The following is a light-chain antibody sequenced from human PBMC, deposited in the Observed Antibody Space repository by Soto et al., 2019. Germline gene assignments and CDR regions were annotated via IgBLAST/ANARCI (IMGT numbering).Light chain of an antibody. CDR3: AAWDDSLSGHVV. J-gene: IGLJ2*01. CDR1: SSNIGSNS. V-gene: IGLV1-47*01. CDR2: RNN. Sequence: QAVVTQPPSASGTPGQRVTISCSGSSSNIGSNSVYWYQQLPGTAPKLLIYRNNQRPSGVPDRFSGSKSGTSASLAISGLRSEDEADYYCAAWDDSLSGHVVFGGVTKVTVL.